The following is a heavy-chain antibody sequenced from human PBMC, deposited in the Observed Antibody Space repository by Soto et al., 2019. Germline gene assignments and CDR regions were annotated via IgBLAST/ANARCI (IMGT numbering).Heavy chain of an antibody. CDR2: VSGSGNTQ. V-gene: IGHV3-48*02. CDR1: GFSFRSYS. D-gene: IGHD1-26*01. CDR3: ARDPKSGNQKLYFDY. J-gene: IGHJ4*02. Sequence: PGGSLRLSCVASGFSFRSYSMNWVRQAPGKGPEWVAYVSGSGNTQYYADSVKGRFTISRDNAMQSLYLQLNSLRDEDTAVYYCARDPKSGNQKLYFDYWGQGALVIVSS.